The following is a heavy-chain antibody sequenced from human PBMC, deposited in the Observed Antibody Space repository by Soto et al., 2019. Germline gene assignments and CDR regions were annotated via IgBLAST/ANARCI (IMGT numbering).Heavy chain of an antibody. CDR1: GFTFTSSA. D-gene: IGHD2-2*03. CDR2: IVVGSGNT. V-gene: IGHV1-58*01. Sequence: SVKVSCKASGFTFTSSAVQWVRQVRGQRLEWIGWIVVGSGNTNYAQKFQERVTITRDMSTSTAYMELSSLRSEDTAVYYCAADMDYYYYGMDVWGQGTTVTVSS. CDR3: AADMDYYYYGMDV. J-gene: IGHJ6*02.